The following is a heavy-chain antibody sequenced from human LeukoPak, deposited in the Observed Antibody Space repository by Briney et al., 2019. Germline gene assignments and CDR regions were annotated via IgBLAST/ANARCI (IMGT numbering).Heavy chain of an antibody. J-gene: IGHJ4*02. Sequence: KSSETLSLTCSVSGGSISTYYWSWIRQPPGKGLEWIGFIYYSGSTNYNPSLKSRVTISVDTSKNQFSLKLSSVTAADTAVYYCARHPGRMQLWFDYWGQGTLVTVSS. CDR2: IYYSGST. D-gene: IGHD5-18*01. CDR1: GGSISTYY. CDR3: ARHPGRMQLWFDY. V-gene: IGHV4-59*08.